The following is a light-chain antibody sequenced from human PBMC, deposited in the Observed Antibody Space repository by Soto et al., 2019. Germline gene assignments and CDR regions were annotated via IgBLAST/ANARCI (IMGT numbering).Light chain of an antibody. CDR3: QQRSNSWT. CDR1: QSVSSY. J-gene: IGKJ1*01. CDR2: DAS. V-gene: IGKV3-11*01. Sequence: EIVLTQSPATLSLSPGERATLSCRASQSVSSYLAWYQQKPGQAPRLLIYDASNRATGIPARFSGSGSGTDFTLTISSLEPEDFAVYYCQQRSNSWTFGQGTKVESK.